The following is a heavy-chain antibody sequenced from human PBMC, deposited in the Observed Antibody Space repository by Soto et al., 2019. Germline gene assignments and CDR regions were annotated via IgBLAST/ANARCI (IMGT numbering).Heavy chain of an antibody. CDR2: IYYSGST. Sequence: SETLSLTCTVSGGSVSSGSYYWSWIRQPPGKGLEWIGYIYYSGSTNYNPSLKSRVTISVDTSKNQFSLKLSSVTAADTAVYYCARDSSIAARDYYYYGMDVWGQGTTVTVSS. CDR3: ARDSSIAARDYYYYGMDV. V-gene: IGHV4-61*01. CDR1: GGSVSSGSYY. J-gene: IGHJ6*02. D-gene: IGHD6-6*01.